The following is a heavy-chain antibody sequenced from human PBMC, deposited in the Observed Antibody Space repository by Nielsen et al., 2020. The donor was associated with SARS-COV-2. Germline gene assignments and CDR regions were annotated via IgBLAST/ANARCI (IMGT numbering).Heavy chain of an antibody. Sequence: SLRLSCAASGFTFDDYAMHWVRQVPGKGLEWVSGLSWNGGAIVYADSVKGRFTISRDNAKNSLYLQMNSLTEEDTALYYCAKWETFDIWGQGTMVTVSS. V-gene: IGHV3-9*01. CDR3: AKWETFDI. CDR1: GFTFDDYA. D-gene: IGHD1-26*01. J-gene: IGHJ3*02. CDR2: LSWNGGAI.